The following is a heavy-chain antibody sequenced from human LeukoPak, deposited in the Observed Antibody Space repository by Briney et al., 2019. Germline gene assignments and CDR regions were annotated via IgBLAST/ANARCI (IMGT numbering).Heavy chain of an antibody. V-gene: IGHV3-74*01. CDR3: ARCYLAYCAGGCLPFDN. CDR1: GFTFSNYW. CDR2: INSDGSST. J-gene: IGHJ4*02. Sequence: GGSLRLSCAASGFTFSNYWMHWVRQAPGKGLVWVSRINSDGSSTSYADSVKGRFTISRDTAKNTLYVQMTSLGAEDTAVYYCARCYLAYCAGGCLPFDNWGQGALVTVSS. D-gene: IGHD2-21*02.